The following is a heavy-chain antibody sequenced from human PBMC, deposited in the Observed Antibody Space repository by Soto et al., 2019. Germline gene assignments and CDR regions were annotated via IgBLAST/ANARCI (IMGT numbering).Heavy chain of an antibody. V-gene: IGHV1-18*01. J-gene: IGHJ5*02. Sequence: QVQLEQSGAEVKKPGASVKVSCKASGYTFTSYGISWVRQAPGQGLEWMGRISAYNGNTNYAQKVQGRVTLTTDTSTSTAYMELRSPRSDDPAVYYFARVVGALGHWFDPWGQGTLVTVSS. CDR3: ARVVGALGHWFDP. D-gene: IGHD3-3*01. CDR2: ISAYNGNT. CDR1: GYTFTSYG.